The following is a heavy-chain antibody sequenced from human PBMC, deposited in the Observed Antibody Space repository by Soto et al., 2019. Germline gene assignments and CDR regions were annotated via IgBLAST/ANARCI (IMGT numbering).Heavy chain of an antibody. J-gene: IGHJ4*02. V-gene: IGHV1-2*02. CDR1: GYTFTGYF. CDR2: INPNSGGT. Sequence: QVQLVQSGAEVKKPGASVKVSCKASGYTFTGYFIHWVRQAPGQGLEWMGWINPNSGGTNFAQKFHVRVTMTRDTFIITAFLEWSSLKSDDTAVYFCARGWELVMGANYWGQGPLVTVSS. D-gene: IGHD1-26*01. CDR3: ARGWELVMGANY.